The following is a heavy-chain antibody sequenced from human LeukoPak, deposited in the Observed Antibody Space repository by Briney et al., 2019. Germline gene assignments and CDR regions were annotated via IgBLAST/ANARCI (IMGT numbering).Heavy chain of an antibody. V-gene: IGHV1-46*03. Sequence: ASVKVSCKASGYTFTSYYIHWVRQAPGQGLEWMGIINPSGGSTSYAQKFQGRVTMTRDTSTSTVYMELSSLRSEDTAVYYCARDSRGEYDYVWGSYRSPDYWGQGTLVTVSS. CDR3: ARDSRGEYDYVWGSYRSPDY. CDR1: GYTFTSYY. J-gene: IGHJ4*02. D-gene: IGHD3-16*02. CDR2: INPSGGST.